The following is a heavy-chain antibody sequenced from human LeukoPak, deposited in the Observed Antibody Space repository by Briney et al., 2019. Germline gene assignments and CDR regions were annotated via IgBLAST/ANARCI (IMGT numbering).Heavy chain of an antibody. CDR3: ATRKLGNDY. Sequence: SETLSLTCTVSGGSISSGSYYWSWIRQPAGKGLEWIGRIYTSGSTNYNPSLKSRVTISADTSKNQFSLKLYSVTAADTAVYYCATRKLGNDYWGQGTLVTVSS. J-gene: IGHJ4*02. V-gene: IGHV4-61*02. CDR2: IYTSGST. D-gene: IGHD7-27*01. CDR1: GGSISSGSYY.